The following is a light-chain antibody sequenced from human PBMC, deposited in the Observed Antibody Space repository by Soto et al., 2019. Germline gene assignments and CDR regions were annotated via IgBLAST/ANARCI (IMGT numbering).Light chain of an antibody. CDR3: SSYKSTSTAYV. CDR1: SSDIGSYNY. J-gene: IGLJ1*01. Sequence: QSVLTQPASLSGSPGQSTTISCTGTSSDIGSYNYVSWYQQHPGKAPKLIIYDVTNRPAGISSRFSASKAGDTASLTISVLQAVDEAEYFCSSYKSTSTAYVFGSGTKVTVL. CDR2: DVT. V-gene: IGLV2-14*03.